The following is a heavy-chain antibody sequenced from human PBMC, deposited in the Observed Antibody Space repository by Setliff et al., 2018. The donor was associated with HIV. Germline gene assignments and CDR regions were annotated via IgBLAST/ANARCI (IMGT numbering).Heavy chain of an antibody. V-gene: IGHV4-34*01. D-gene: IGHD6-19*01. CDR3: ATDHVTMAGTRFDF. CDR1: GGSFAASH. J-gene: IGHJ4*02. Sequence: PSETLSLTCAVYGGSFAASHWSWIRQSPGKGLEWTGEISHSGDTKYTPSLKGRLTISIDTSKKQFSLRLKSVTAADAAVYYCATDHVTMAGTRFDFWGQGTPVTVSS. CDR2: ISHSGDT.